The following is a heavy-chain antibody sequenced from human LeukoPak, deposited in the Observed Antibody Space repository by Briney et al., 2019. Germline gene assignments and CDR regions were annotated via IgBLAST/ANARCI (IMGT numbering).Heavy chain of an antibody. CDR3: ARGYSTSWTYYFDY. CDR2: THYGGTT. D-gene: IGHD6-13*01. J-gene: IGHJ4*02. Sequence: SGTLSLTCTVSDGAITGYYWGWIRQPPGKGLDWVGHTHYGGTTNYNPSLKSRVTISVDTSKNQFSLKVTSVTAADTAVYYCARGYSTSWTYYFDYWGQGALVTVSS. V-gene: IGHV4-59*01. CDR1: DGAITGYY.